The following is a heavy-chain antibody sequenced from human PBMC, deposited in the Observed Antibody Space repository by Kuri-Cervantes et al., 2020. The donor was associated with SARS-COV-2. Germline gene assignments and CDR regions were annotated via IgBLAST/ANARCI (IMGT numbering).Heavy chain of an antibody. D-gene: IGHD2/OR15-2a*01. J-gene: IGHJ4*02. CDR2: INHSGST. CDR3: ARAVKRFDY. V-gene: IGHV4-34*01. CDR1: GGSFSSYY. Sequence: SETLSLTCAVYGGSFSSYYWSWIRQPPGKGLEWIGEINHSGSTNYNPSLKSRVTISVDTSKNQFSLKLSSVTAADTAVYYCARAVKRFDYWGQGTLVTVSS.